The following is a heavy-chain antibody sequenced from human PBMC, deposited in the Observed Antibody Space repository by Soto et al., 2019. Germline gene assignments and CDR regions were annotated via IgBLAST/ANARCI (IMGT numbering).Heavy chain of an antibody. Sequence: GGSLRLSCAASGFTFSNAWMSWVRQAPGKGLEWVGRIKSKTDGGTTDYAAPVKGRFTISRDDSKNTLYLQMNSLKTEDTAVYYCTTYPSYYDFWSGYYKGFDYWGQGTLVTVSS. J-gene: IGHJ4*02. CDR1: GFTFSNAW. CDR2: IKSKTDGGTT. D-gene: IGHD3-3*01. V-gene: IGHV3-15*01. CDR3: TTYPSYYDFWSGYYKGFDY.